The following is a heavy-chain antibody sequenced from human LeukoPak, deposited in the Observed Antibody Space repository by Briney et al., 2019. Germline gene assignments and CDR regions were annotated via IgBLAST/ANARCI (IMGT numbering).Heavy chain of an antibody. CDR3: ARDRSIASDY. J-gene: IGHJ4*02. CDR2: ISYDGSNK. Sequence: PGGSLRLSCAASGFTFSSYGMHWVRQAPGKGLEWVAVISYDGSNKYYADSVKGRFTISRDNAKNTLYLQMNSLRAEDTAVYYCARDRSIASDYWGQGTLVTVSS. V-gene: IGHV3-30*03. CDR1: GFTFSSYG. D-gene: IGHD6-6*01.